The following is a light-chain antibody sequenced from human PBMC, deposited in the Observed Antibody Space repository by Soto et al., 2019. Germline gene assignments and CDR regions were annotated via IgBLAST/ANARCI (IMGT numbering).Light chain of an antibody. V-gene: IGLV1-51*01. CDR2: DTH. CDR3: GTWDSSLSSVV. CDR1: SSNIENNY. J-gene: IGLJ2*01. Sequence: QSVLTQPPSVSAAPGQKVTISCSGSSSNIENNYVSWYQQLPGTAPKLLLYDTHKRPSRIPDRFSGSRSGTSATLGITGLQTGDEADYYCGTWDSSLSSVVFGGGTKLTVL.